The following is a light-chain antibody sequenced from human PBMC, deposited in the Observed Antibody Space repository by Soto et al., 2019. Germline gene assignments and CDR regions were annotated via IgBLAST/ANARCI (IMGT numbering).Light chain of an antibody. J-gene: IGKJ1*01. CDR1: QSVSSN. CDR3: QQYSNWPPGRP. CDR2: GAS. Sequence: EIMMTQSPVTLSVSPGERATLSCRASQSVSSNLAWYQHKPGQAPRLLIYGASTRATGIPARFSGSGSGTDFTLTISSLQSEDFAVYYCQQYSNWPPGRPFGQGTKVEI. V-gene: IGKV3-15*01.